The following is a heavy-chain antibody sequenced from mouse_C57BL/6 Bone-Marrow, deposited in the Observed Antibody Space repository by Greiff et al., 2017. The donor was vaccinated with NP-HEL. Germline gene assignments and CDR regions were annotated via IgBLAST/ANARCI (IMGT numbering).Heavy chain of an antibody. D-gene: IGHD2-4*01. J-gene: IGHJ2*01. CDR2: IHPNSGST. CDR1: GYTFTSYW. V-gene: IGHV1-64*01. Sequence: QVQLQQPGAELVKPGASVKLSCKASGYTFTSYWMHWVKQRPGQGLEWIGMIHPNSGSTNYNEKFKSKATLTVDKSSSTAYMQLSSLTSEDSAGYYCARSPIYYDYAYWGKGTTLTVSS. CDR3: ARSPIYYDYAY.